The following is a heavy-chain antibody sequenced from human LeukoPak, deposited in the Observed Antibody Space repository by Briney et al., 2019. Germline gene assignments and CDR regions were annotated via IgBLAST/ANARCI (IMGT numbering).Heavy chain of an antibody. V-gene: IGHV3-20*04. Sequence: GGSLRLSCAASGFTFDDYGMSWVRQAPGKGLEWVSGINWNGGSTGYADSVKGRFTISRDNAKNSLYLQMNSLRAEDTALYYCTKGDYYDSNGSSFDYWGQGTLVTVSS. CDR3: TKGDYYDSNGSSFDY. J-gene: IGHJ4*02. D-gene: IGHD3-22*01. CDR1: GFTFDDYG. CDR2: INWNGGST.